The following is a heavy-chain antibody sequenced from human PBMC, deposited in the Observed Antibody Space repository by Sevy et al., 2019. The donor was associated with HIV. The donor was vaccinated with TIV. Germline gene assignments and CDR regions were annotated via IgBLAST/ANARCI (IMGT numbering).Heavy chain of an antibody. Sequence: GGSLRLSCKPSGFTVVSYAMNWVRQAPGKGLEWVSTIYGSGSTTYHADSLRGRFSISRDDSKNTPYLQMNSLKTEDTAVYYSAGGRFYSSGSFDAFDIWGQGTMVTVSS. D-gene: IGHD3-22*01. J-gene: IGHJ3*02. CDR1: GFTVVSYA. CDR3: AGGRFYSSGSFDAFDI. V-gene: IGHV3-23*01. CDR2: IYGSGSTT.